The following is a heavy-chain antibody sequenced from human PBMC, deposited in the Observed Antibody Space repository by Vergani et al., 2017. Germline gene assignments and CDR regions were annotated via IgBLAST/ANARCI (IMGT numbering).Heavy chain of an antibody. D-gene: IGHD3-10*01. CDR2: IYYSGST. CDR1: GFTVSSNY. CDR3: ARRRVRGVNYYYYMDV. Sequence: VQLVESGGGLVQPGGSLRLSCAASGFTVSSNYMSWVRQAPGKGLEWIGYIYYSGSTYYNPSLKSRVTISVDTSKNTFSLKLSSVTAADTAVYYCARRRVRGVNYYYYMDVWGKGTTVTVSS. V-gene: IGHV4-59*08. J-gene: IGHJ6*03.